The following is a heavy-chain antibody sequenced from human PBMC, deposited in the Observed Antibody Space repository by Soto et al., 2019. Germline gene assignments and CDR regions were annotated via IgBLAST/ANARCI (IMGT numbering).Heavy chain of an antibody. D-gene: IGHD2-15*01. Sequence: EVPLVESGGGLVQPGGSLKLSCAASGFTFSGSAMHWVRQASGKGLEWVGRIRSKANSYATAYAASVKGRFTISRDDSKNTAYLQMNSLKTEDTAVYYCTRHGPTREGVVVAATRYYYYGMDVW. CDR1: GFTFSGSA. CDR3: TRHGPTREGVVVAATRYYYYGMDV. J-gene: IGHJ6*01. CDR2: IRSKANSYAT. V-gene: IGHV3-73*01.